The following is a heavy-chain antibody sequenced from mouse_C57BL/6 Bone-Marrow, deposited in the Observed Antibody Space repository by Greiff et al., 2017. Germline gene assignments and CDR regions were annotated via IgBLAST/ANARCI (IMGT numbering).Heavy chain of an antibody. D-gene: IGHD1-1*01. Sequence: EVKLVEPGGGLVKPGGSLKLSCAASGFTFSDYGMHWVRQAPEQGLAWVAYLSSGSSTINYADTVKGRFTISRDNAKNTLFLQMTSLRSEDKAMYYFVRSFFITTFYFDYWGQGTTLTVSS. CDR1: GFTFSDYG. V-gene: IGHV5-17*01. CDR3: VRSFFITTFYFDY. J-gene: IGHJ2*01. CDR2: LSSGSSTI.